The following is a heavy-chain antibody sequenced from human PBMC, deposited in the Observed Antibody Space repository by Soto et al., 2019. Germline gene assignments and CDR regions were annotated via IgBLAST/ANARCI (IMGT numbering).Heavy chain of an antibody. CDR3: ARDGESGMDV. Sequence: GGSLRLSCAASGFTFSNAWMSWVRQAPGKGLEWVGRIKSKTDGGTTDYAAPVKGRFTISRDDSKNTLYLQMNSLRAEDTAVYYCARDGESGMDVWGQGTTVTVSS. CDR2: IKSKTDGGTT. J-gene: IGHJ6*02. CDR1: GFTFSNAW. V-gene: IGHV3-15*01. D-gene: IGHD3-3*01.